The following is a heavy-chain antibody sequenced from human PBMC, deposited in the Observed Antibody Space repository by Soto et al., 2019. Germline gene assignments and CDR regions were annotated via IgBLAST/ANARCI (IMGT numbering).Heavy chain of an antibody. Sequence: ALRLSCAASGFTFDDYAMHWVRQVPGKGLEWVSGINWNSGSIGYGDSVKGRFAISRDNAKNSLHLQMNSLSAEDTAFYYCVKDESINWYSGHFRHWGQGTLVTVSS. J-gene: IGHJ1*01. V-gene: IGHV3-9*01. D-gene: IGHD6-13*01. CDR3: VKDESINWYSGHFRH. CDR1: GFTFDDYA. CDR2: INWNSGSI.